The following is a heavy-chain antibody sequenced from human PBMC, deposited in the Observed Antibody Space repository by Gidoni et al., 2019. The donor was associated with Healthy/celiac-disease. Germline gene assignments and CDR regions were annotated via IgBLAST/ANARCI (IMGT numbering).Heavy chain of an antibody. CDR1: GFTFSSYP. Sequence: EVQLLESGGGLVQPGGSLRLSCAASGFTFSSYPMSWVRQAPGKGLEWVSAISGSGGSTYYADSVKGRFTISRDNSKNTLYLQMNSLRAEDTAVYYCAKLGYCSSTSCPYYYYYGMDVWGQGTTVTVSS. J-gene: IGHJ6*02. CDR3: AKLGYCSSTSCPYYYYYGMDV. CDR2: ISGSGGST. D-gene: IGHD2-2*01. V-gene: IGHV3-23*01.